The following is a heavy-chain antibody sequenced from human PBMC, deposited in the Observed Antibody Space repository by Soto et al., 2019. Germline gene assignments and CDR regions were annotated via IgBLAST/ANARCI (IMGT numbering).Heavy chain of an antibody. J-gene: IGHJ4*02. V-gene: IGHV4-61*01. Sequence: SETLSLTCNVSGGSVSSGSDYWSWIRQPPGKAPEWIGYIYYSGSTSYNTSLKSRVAMSVDTSKNQFSLKLSSVTAADTAVYSCARGGWYNDYWGQGTLVTVSS. CDR3: ARGGWYNDY. CDR1: GGSVSSGSDY. D-gene: IGHD6-19*01. CDR2: IYYSGST.